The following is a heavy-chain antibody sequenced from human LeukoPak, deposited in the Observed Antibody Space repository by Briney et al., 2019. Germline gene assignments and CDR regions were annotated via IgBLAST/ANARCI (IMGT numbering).Heavy chain of an antibody. J-gene: IGHJ4*02. CDR1: GFTFSSYE. Sequence: GGPLRLSCAASGFTFSSYEMNWVRQAPGKGLEWVSYISSSGSTIYYADSVKGRFIISRDNAKDSLYLQMNSLRVEDTAVYYCLRGDRRDYWGQGTLVTVSS. CDR3: LRGDRRDY. V-gene: IGHV3-48*03. CDR2: ISSSGSTI.